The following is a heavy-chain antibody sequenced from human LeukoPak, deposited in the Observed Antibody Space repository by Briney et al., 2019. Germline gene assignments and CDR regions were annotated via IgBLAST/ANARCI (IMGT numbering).Heavy chain of an antibody. CDR3: AREDYYDSSGSSENFDY. J-gene: IGHJ4*02. Sequence: GGSLRLSCAASGFTFSSYGMSWVRQAPGKGLEWVANIKQDGSEKYYVDSVKGRFTISRDNAKNSLYLQMNSLRAEDTAVYYCAREDYYDSSGSSENFDYWGQGTLVTVSS. CDR1: GFTFSSYG. V-gene: IGHV3-7*01. CDR2: IKQDGSEK. D-gene: IGHD3-22*01.